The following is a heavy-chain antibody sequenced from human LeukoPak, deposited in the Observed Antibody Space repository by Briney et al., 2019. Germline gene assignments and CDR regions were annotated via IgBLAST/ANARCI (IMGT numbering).Heavy chain of an antibody. V-gene: IGHV1-46*01. D-gene: IGHD1-20*01. Sequence: ASVKVSCKASGYTFSIYYIHWVRQAPGQGPEWMGTINPSGGSTRYAQKFQGRVTMTRDTSTSTVYMELSSLKSEDTAVYFCAREDNWNDVGYFDYWGQGTPVTVSS. CDR2: INPSGGST. J-gene: IGHJ4*02. CDR3: AREDNWNDVGYFDY. CDR1: GYTFSIYY.